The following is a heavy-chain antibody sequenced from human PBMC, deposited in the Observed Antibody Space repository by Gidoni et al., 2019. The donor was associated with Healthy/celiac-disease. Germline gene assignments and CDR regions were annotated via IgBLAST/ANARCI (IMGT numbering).Heavy chain of an antibody. J-gene: IGHJ4*02. Sequence: QVQLVQSGAEVKKPGSSVKVSCKASGGPFSSYAISWVRQAPGQGLEWMGGIIPIFGTANYAQKFQGRVTITADESTSTAYMELSSLRSEDTAVYYCARVGPDGWGRTIDYWGQGTLVTVSS. CDR1: GGPFSSYA. D-gene: IGHD3-16*01. CDR2: IIPIFGTA. V-gene: IGHV1-69*01. CDR3: ARVGPDGWGRTIDY.